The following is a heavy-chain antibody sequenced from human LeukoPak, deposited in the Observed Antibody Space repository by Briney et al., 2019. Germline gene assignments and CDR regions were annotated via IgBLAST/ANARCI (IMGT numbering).Heavy chain of an antibody. V-gene: IGHV3-74*01. Sequence: EGSLRLSCAASGFTFSSYWMHWVRQAPGKGLVWVSRINTDGSSTSYADSVKGRFTISRGNSKNTLYLQMSSLRAEDTAVYFCAKGWSGYFRSPFDLWGRGTVVTVSS. CDR3: AKGWSGYFRSPFDL. D-gene: IGHD3-3*01. CDR1: GFTFSSYW. CDR2: INTDGSST. J-gene: IGHJ3*01.